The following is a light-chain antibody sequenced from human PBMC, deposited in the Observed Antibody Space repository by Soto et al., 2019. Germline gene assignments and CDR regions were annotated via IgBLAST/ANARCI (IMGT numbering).Light chain of an antibody. J-gene: IGKJ3*01. CDR2: GAS. Sequence: EMVLTQSPGTLSLSPGERATLSCRANQSVSSSYLAWYQQRPGQAPRLLIYGASSRATGIPDRFSGSGSGTDFTLTIIRLEPEDFAVYYCQHFGSSRFTFGPGTKVDVK. V-gene: IGKV3-20*01. CDR1: QSVSSSY. CDR3: QHFGSSRFT.